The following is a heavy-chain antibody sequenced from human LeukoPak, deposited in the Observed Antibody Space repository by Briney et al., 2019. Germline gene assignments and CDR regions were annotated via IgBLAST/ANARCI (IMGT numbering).Heavy chain of an antibody. CDR2: IYANGDT. CDR1: SGSIDNFY. V-gene: IGHV4-4*07. Sequence: KPSDTLSLTCTVSSGSIDNFYWTWIRQPAGRGLEWIGRIYANGDTNYNPSLRSRLTLSVATSRNQFSLRLTSVTAADTAVYYCARETRIRGVSVRESHYFYYYGMDVWGQGTTVIVSS. D-gene: IGHD3-10*01. CDR3: ARETRIRGVSVRESHYFYYYGMDV. J-gene: IGHJ6*02.